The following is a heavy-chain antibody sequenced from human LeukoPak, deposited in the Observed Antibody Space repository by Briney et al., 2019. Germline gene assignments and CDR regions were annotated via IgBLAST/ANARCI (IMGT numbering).Heavy chain of an antibody. Sequence: PGGSLRLSCAASGFAFSSYSMNWVRQAPGKGLEWVSSISSSGRYIYYADSLKGRFTISRDNAKNSLYLQMNSLRAEDTAVYYCATWISEDAFDFWGQGTTVTVSS. CDR2: ISSSGRYI. D-gene: IGHD2-2*03. J-gene: IGHJ3*01. CDR1: GFAFSSYS. CDR3: ATWISEDAFDF. V-gene: IGHV3-21*01.